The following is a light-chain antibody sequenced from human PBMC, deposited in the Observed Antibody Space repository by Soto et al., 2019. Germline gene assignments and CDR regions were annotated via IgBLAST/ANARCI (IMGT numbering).Light chain of an antibody. Sequence: DIKMTQSPSSLSASVGDRVTLTCQASEDVSDYVNWYQQKPGRAPKLLIYDASKLETGVPSRFSGRGSGTDFSFTIRDLQPEDVATYYCQLYKNVILTFGGGTRVDI. CDR2: DAS. CDR3: QLYKNVILT. J-gene: IGKJ4*01. V-gene: IGKV1-33*01. CDR1: EDVSDY.